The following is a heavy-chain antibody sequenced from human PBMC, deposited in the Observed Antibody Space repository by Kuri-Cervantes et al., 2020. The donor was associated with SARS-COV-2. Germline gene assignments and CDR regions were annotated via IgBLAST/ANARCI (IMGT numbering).Heavy chain of an antibody. Sequence: LSLTCAASGFTFSDYYMSWIRQAPGKGLERVSYISSSGSTIYYADSVKGRFTISRDNAKNSLYLQMNSLRAEDTAVYYGARETTRGGYDYWGQGTLVTVSS. D-gene: IGHD5-12*01. CDR3: ARETTRGGYDY. V-gene: IGHV3-11*04. J-gene: IGHJ4*02. CDR1: GFTFSDYY. CDR2: ISSSGSTI.